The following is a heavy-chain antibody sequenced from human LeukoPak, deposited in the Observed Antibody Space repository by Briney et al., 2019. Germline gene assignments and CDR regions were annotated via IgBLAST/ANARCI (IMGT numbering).Heavy chain of an antibody. V-gene: IGHV4-59*01. CDR1: DDFIRRES. Sequence: SETLSLTCTVSDDFIRRESWTWIRQPPGKGLEYIGYISYSGTTDYKPSLESRVTISRGPSKNQFSLSLTSVTAADTAVYYCARMIAARRVFDYWGQGTLVTVSS. J-gene: IGHJ4*02. D-gene: IGHD6-6*01. CDR2: ISYSGTT. CDR3: ARMIAARRVFDY.